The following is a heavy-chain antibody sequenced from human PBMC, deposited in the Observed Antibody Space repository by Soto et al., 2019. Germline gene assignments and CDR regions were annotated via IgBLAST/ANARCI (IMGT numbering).Heavy chain of an antibody. CDR3: ARVRRSSGYYYGY. D-gene: IGHD3-22*01. V-gene: IGHV1-2*02. CDR2: INPNSGGT. Sequence: ASVKVSCKASGYTFTGYYMHWVRQAPGQGLEWMGWINPNSGGTNYAQKFQGRVTMTRDTYISTDYMELSSLRSEDTAVYYCARVRRSSGYYYGYWGQGPPVTVSS. J-gene: IGHJ4*02. CDR1: GYTFTGYY.